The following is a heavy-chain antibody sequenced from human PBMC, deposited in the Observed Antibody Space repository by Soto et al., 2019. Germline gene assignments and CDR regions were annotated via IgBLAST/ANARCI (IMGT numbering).Heavy chain of an antibody. D-gene: IGHD3-10*01. CDR3: AHLSLDYYGSGSYYNAPDY. CDR2: IYWNDDK. V-gene: IGHV2-5*01. Sequence: SGPTLVNPTQTLTLTCTFSGFSLSTSGVGVGWIRQPPGKALEWLALIYWNDDKRYSPSLKSRLTITKDTSKNQVVLTMTNMDPVDTATYYCAHLSLDYYGSGSYYNAPDYWGQGTLVTVSS. J-gene: IGHJ4*02. CDR1: GFSLSTSGVG.